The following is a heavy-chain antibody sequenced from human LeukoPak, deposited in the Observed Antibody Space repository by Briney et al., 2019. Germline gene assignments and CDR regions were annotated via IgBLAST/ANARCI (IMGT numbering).Heavy chain of an antibody. CDR1: GFTFSSYG. D-gene: IGHD5-12*01. V-gene: IGHV3-30*02. Sequence: GGSLRLSCAASGFTFSSYGMHWVRQAPGKGLEWVAFIRYDGSNKYYADSVKGRFTISRDNSKNTLYLQMNSLRAEDTAVYYCAKDKNFGGYDRRYYFDYWGQGTLVTVSS. J-gene: IGHJ4*02. CDR3: AKDKNFGGYDRRYYFDY. CDR2: IRYDGSNK.